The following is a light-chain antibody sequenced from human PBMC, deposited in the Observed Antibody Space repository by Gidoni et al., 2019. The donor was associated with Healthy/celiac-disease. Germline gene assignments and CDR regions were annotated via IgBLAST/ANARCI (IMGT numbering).Light chain of an antibody. Sequence: EIVLTQSPATLSLSPGERATLSCRASQSVSSYLAWYQQKPGQAPRLLIDDASNRATGIPARFSGSGSGTDFTLTISSLEPEDFAVYYCQQRSNWPPVFGQXTKLEIK. J-gene: IGKJ2*01. V-gene: IGKV3-11*01. CDR1: QSVSSY. CDR3: QQRSNWPPV. CDR2: DAS.